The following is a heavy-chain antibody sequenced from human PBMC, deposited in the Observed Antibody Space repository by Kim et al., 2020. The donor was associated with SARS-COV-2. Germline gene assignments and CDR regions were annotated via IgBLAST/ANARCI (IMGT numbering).Heavy chain of an antibody. D-gene: IGHD3-10*01. CDR3: ARITMVRGVHHTQFDY. Sequence: SLKSRVTISVDTSKNQFSLKLSSVTAADTAVYYCARITMVRGVHHTQFDYWGQGTLVTVSS. V-gene: IGHV4-39*07. J-gene: IGHJ4*02.